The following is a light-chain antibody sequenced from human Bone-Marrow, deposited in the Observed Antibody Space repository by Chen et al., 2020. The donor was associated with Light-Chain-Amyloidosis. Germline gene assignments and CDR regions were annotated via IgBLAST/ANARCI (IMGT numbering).Light chain of an antibody. CDR3: SSYTITNTIV. Sequence: QSALTPPASVSGSSGKSITIPCTGTSSDVGCDNHVSWYQQHPDKAPKLMIYEVTNRPSWVPDRFSGSKSDNTASLTISGLQTEDEADYFCSSYTITNTIVFGSGTRVTVL. CDR1: SSDVGCDNH. V-gene: IGLV2-14*01. J-gene: IGLJ1*01. CDR2: EVT.